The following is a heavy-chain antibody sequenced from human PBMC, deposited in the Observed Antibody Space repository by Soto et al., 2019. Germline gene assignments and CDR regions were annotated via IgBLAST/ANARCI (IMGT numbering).Heavy chain of an antibody. CDR3: ARVVLDYGSGSSSFDY. D-gene: IGHD3-10*01. CDR1: GYTFTSYD. CDR2: MNPNSGNT. J-gene: IGHJ4*02. Sequence: ASVKVSCKASGYTFTSYDINWVRQATGQGLEWMGWMNPNSGNTGYAQKFQGRVTMTRNTSISTAYMELSSLRSEDTAVYYCARVVLDYGSGSSSFDYWGQGTLVTVSS. V-gene: IGHV1-8*01.